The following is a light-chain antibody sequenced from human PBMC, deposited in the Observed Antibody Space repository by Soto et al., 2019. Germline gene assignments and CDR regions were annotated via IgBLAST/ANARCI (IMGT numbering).Light chain of an antibody. Sequence: ETVLTQSPGTLSLSPGERVTLSCSASQSVSYLAWYQQKPGQAHRLLIYGASSRATGIPDRFSGSGSGTDFTLTISSLESEDFAVYYCQQYDSSPPSWTFGQGTTVE. V-gene: IGKV3-20*01. CDR2: GAS. CDR1: QSVSY. J-gene: IGKJ1*01. CDR3: QQYDSSPPSWT.